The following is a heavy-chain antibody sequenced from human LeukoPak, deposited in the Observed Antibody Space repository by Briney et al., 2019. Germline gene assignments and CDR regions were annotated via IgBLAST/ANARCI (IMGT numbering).Heavy chain of an antibody. V-gene: IGHV3-48*03. CDR1: EFTFSSYN. D-gene: IGHD1-1*01. J-gene: IGHJ4*02. Sequence: GGSLRLSCAASEFTFSSYNMSWVRQAPGEGLEWLSYISGNGGVIQYADSVKGRFTISRDNAKNLLYLQMDSLRVEDTAIYYCARDPRTVRIWGQGTLVTVSS. CDR3: ARDPRTVRI. CDR2: ISGNGGVI.